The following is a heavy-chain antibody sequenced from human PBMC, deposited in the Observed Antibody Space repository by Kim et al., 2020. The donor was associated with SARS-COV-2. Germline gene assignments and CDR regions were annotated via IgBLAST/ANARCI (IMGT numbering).Heavy chain of an antibody. D-gene: IGHD4-17*01. CDR2: K. V-gene: IGHV2-5*01. Sequence: KRYNPTRRRRITITKDTSKNQVVLTLSNMDPVDTATYYCAHTIYGDYVFDFWGQGTLVTVSS. CDR3: AHTIYGDYVFDF. J-gene: IGHJ4*02.